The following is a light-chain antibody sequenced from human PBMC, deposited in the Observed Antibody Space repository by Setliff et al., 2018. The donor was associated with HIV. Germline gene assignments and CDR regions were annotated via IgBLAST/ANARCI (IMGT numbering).Light chain of an antibody. V-gene: IGLV1-47*01. CDR3: AAWDDSLSAFVV. Sequence: QSALTQPPSASGTPGQRVTISCSGSSSNIGSNFVYWYQQPPGTAPRLLIYRNDQRPSGVPDRFSGSKSGTSASLAISGLRSEDEADYYCAAWDDSLSAFVVFGGGTQLTV. J-gene: IGLJ2*01. CDR1: SSNIGSNF. CDR2: RND.